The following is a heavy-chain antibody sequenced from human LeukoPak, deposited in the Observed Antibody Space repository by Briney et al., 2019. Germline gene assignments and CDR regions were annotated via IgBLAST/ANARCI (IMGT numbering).Heavy chain of an antibody. V-gene: IGHV3-23*01. CDR1: GFTFSSYA. D-gene: IGHD6-19*01. CDR2: ISGRGGST. J-gene: IGHJ4*02. CDR3: AKAEREWLARRGGFQDY. Sequence: GGSLRLSCAASGFTFSSYAMSWVRQAPGKGLEWVSAISGRGGSTYYADSVKGRFTISRDNSKNTLYLQMNSLRAEDTAVYYCAKAEREWLARRGGFQDYWGQGTLVTVSS.